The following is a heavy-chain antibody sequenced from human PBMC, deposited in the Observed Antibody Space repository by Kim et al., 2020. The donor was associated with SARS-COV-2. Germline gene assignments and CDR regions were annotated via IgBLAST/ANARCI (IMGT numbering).Heavy chain of an antibody. D-gene: IGHD6-19*01. V-gene: IGHV4-39*01. J-gene: IGHJ4*02. Sequence: YTPSLNSRVTISVDTSKIQFSLKRSSVTAADTAVYYCARRGYSSGWYFDYWGQGTLVTVSS. CDR3: ARRGYSSGWYFDY.